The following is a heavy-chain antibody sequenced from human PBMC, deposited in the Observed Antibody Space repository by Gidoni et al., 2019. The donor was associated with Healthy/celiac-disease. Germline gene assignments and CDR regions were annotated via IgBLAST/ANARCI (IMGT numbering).Heavy chain of an antibody. D-gene: IGHD3-10*01. CDR1: GGSISSGGYY. J-gene: IGHJ3*02. Sequence: QVQLQESGPGLVKPSQTLSLTCTVSGGSISSGGYYWSWIRQHPGKGLEWIGYIYYSGSTYYNPSLKSRVTISVDTSKNQFSLKLSSVTAADTAVYYCARDNPWFGEFRDAFDIWGQGTMVTVS. CDR2: IYYSGST. V-gene: IGHV4-31*03. CDR3: ARDNPWFGEFRDAFDI.